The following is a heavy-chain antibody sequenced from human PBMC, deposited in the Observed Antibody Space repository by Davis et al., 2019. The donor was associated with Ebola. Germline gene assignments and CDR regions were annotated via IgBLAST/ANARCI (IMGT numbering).Heavy chain of an antibody. J-gene: IGHJ6*02. CDR3: ARDRIVVVVAATQAYYYYGMDV. CDR1: GYTFTSYY. V-gene: IGHV1-46*01. Sequence: AASVKVSCKASGYTFTSYYMHWVRQAPGQGLEWMGIINPSGGSTSYAQKFQGRVTMTRDTSTSTVYMELSSLRSEDTAVYYCARDRIVVVVAATQAYYYYGMDVWGQGTTVTVSS. D-gene: IGHD2-15*01. CDR2: INPSGGST.